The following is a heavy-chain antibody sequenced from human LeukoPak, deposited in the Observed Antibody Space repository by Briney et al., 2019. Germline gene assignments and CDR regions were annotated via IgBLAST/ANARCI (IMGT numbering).Heavy chain of an antibody. Sequence: SQTLSLTCAISGDSVSSNSAAWNWIRQSPSRGLEWLGRTYYRSKWYNDYAVSVKSRITINPDTSKNQFSLQLNSVTPEDTAVYYCARVQGASYYYGSGSYLPHAFDIWGQGTMVTVSS. CDR3: ARVQGASYYYGSGSYLPHAFDI. D-gene: IGHD3-10*01. J-gene: IGHJ3*02. CDR1: GDSVSSNSAA. CDR2: TYYRSKWYN. V-gene: IGHV6-1*01.